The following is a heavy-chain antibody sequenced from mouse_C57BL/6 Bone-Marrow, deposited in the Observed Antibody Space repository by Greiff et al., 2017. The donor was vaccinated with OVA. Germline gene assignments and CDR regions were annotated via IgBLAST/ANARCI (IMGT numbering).Heavy chain of an antibody. CDR1: GYAFSSSW. CDR3: ASLRYSCFAY. CDR2: IYPGDGDT. Sequence: QVQLKQSGPELVKPGASVKISCKASGYAFSSSWMNWVKQRPGKGLEWIGRIYPGDGDTNYNGKFKGKATLTADKSSSTAYMQLSSLTSEDSAVYFCASLRYSCFAYWGQGTLVTVSA. J-gene: IGHJ3*01. V-gene: IGHV1-82*01. D-gene: IGHD1-1*01.